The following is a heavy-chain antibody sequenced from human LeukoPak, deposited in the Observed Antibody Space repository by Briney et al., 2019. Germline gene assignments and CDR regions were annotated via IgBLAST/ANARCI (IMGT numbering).Heavy chain of an antibody. J-gene: IGHJ4*02. V-gene: IGHV3-23*01. CDR1: GFTFTTYA. CDR3: AKGADSSNWSYDYFDY. Sequence: GGSLRLSCAASGFTFTTYAMNWVRQAPGKGLEWVSTISGSGDSTYYADSVKGRFTISRDNSKNTLYLQMNSLRAEDTAVYYCAKGADSSNWSYDYFDYWGQGTLVAASS. CDR2: ISGSGDST. D-gene: IGHD6-13*01.